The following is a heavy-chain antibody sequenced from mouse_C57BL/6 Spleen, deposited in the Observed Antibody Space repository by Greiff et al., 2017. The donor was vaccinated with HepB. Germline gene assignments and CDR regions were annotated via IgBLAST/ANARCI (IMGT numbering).Heavy chain of an antibody. CDR1: GYTFTSYG. CDR3: ARDGSREYYFDY. D-gene: IGHD1-1*01. J-gene: IGHJ2*01. CDR2: IYPGDGST. V-gene: IGHV1-85*01. Sequence: QVQLQQSGPELVKPGASVKLSCKASGYTFTSYGINWVKQRPGQGLEWIGWIYPGDGSTKYNEKFKGKATLTVDTSSSTAYMEIHSLTSEDSAVYFCARDGSREYYFDYWGQGTTVTVSS.